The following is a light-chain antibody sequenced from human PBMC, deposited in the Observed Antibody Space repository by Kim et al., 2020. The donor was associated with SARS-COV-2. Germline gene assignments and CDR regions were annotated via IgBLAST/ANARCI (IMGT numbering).Light chain of an antibody. Sequence: SYELTQPPSVSVAPGETARITCGGNNIGSKILHWYQQKPGQAPVLVIYFDSDRPSGIPERFSGSNSGNTATLTISRVEAGDEADYYCQVWDSSSGHRVFGGGTLLTVL. CDR2: FDS. J-gene: IGLJ3*02. CDR3: QVWDSSSGHRV. CDR1: NIGSKI. V-gene: IGLV3-21*04.